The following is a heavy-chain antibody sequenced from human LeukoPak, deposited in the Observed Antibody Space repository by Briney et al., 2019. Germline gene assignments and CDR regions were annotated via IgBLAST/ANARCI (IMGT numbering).Heavy chain of an antibody. V-gene: IGHV3-7*01. Sequence: GGSLRLSCVGSGFSFRSHWVNWVRQSPGKGLEWVANIKPDGSDKYYVDSARGRFTVSRDNAKNSLYLQMNSLRAEDTAVYYCARDSYHSSWDYWSQGTLVTVSS. CDR2: IKPDGSDK. CDR3: ARDSYHSSWDY. CDR1: GFSFRSHW. D-gene: IGHD6-13*01. J-gene: IGHJ4*02.